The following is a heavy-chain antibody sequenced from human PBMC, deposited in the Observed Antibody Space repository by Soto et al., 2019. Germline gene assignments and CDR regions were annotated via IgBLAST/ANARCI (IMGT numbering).Heavy chain of an antibody. CDR3: ARDYQWLPPGGVGYYYGMDV. CDR1: GYTFTSYG. Sequence: ASVKVSCKASGYTFTSYGISWVRQAPGQGLEWMGWISAYNGNTNYAQKLQGRVTMTNDTSTSTAYMELGSLRSDDTAVYDCARDYQWLPPGGVGYYYGMDVWGQGTTVTVSS. J-gene: IGHJ6*02. D-gene: IGHD6-19*01. CDR2: ISAYNGNT. V-gene: IGHV1-18*01.